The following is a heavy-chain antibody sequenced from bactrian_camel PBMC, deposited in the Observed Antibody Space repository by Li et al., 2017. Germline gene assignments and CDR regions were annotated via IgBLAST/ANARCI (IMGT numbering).Heavy chain of an antibody. D-gene: IGHD5*01. Sequence: QLVESGGGSVQAGGSMRLSCGASGYIPSSNCMAWFRQAPGKEREGVASIYSTDGSTWYTDSVKGRFTISQDNAKKTVYLQMNQLKPEDTALYYCSVATTSGTFNYWGQGTQVTVS. CDR3: SVATTSGTFNY. CDR2: IYSTDGST. CDR1: GYIPSSNC. J-gene: IGHJ4*01. V-gene: IGHV3S25*01.